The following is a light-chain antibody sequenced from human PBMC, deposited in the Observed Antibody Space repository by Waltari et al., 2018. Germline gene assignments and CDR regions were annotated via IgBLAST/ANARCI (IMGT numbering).Light chain of an antibody. Sequence: DIVMTQSPDSLAVSLGERATINCKSSQSVLYSSNNKSYLAWYQHKPGQPPKLLIYLASTRESGVPDLFSGSGSGTDFTLTISSLQAEDVAVYYCQQYYSTPLTFGGGTKVEIK. CDR1: QSVLYSSNNKSY. V-gene: IGKV4-1*01. CDR3: QQYYSTPLT. J-gene: IGKJ4*01. CDR2: LAS.